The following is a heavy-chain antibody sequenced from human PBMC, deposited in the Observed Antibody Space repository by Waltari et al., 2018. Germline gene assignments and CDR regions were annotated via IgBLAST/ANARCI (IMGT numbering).Heavy chain of an antibody. CDR2: ISHSGAT. V-gene: IGHV4-39*01. D-gene: IGHD5-12*01. J-gene: IGHJ3*01. CDR1: GGSIITPKFY. CDR3: ATYIGASVGTAAFDV. Sequence: QVQLQESGPGLVKPSETLSLTCSVSGGSIITPKFYWGWIRQPPGQALEWIGTISHSGATYPSPSLQSRVTLSRDTSKNQFSLTLGSVTASDTAVYYCATYIGASVGTAAFDVWGQGTMVSVSS.